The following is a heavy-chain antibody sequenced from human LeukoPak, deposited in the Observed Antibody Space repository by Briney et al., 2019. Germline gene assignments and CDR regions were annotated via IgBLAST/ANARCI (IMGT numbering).Heavy chain of an antibody. CDR3: ARTYYYGSGSNDY. D-gene: IGHD3-10*01. CDR2: INHSGST. CDR1: GGSFSGYY. Sequence: PSETLSLTCAVYGGSFSGYYWSWIRQPPGKGLEWIGEINHSGSTNYNPSLKSRVTISVDTSKNQFSLKLSSVTAADTAVYYCARTYYYGSGSNDYWGQGTLVTVSS. J-gene: IGHJ4*02. V-gene: IGHV4-34*01.